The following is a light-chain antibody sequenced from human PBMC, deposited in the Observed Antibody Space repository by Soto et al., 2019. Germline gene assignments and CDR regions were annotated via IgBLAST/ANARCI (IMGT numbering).Light chain of an antibody. CDR2: FNN. CDR1: SSNIGSNT. J-gene: IGLJ2*01. CDR3: AAWDDSLNGRV. V-gene: IGLV1-44*01. Sequence: QAVVTQPPSASGTPGQSVTISCSGSSSNIGSNTVSWYQQLPGTAPKLLIYFNNQRPSGVPDRFSGSKSGTSASLAITGLQSEDEADYYCAAWDDSLNGRVFGGGTKVTVL.